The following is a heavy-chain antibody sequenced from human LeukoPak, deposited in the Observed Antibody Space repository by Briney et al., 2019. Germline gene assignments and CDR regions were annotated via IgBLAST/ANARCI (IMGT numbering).Heavy chain of an antibody. J-gene: IGHJ5*02. CDR3: ARYYYDFWSATEERNWFDP. CDR2: ISGYNGNT. CDR1: GYTFTSYG. Sequence: ASVKVSCKASGYTFTSYGISWVRLAPGQGLEWMGWISGYNGNTNYAQKLQGRVTMTTDTSTSTAYMELRSLRSDDTAVYYCARYYYDFWSATEERNWFDPWGQGTLVTVSS. D-gene: IGHD3-3*01. V-gene: IGHV1-18*01.